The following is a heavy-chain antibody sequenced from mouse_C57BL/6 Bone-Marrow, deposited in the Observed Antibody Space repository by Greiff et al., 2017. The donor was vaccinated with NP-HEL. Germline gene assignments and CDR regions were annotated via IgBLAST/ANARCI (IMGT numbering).Heavy chain of an antibody. V-gene: IGHV1-69*01. CDR3: AREGDGTDYFDY. D-gene: IGHD3-3*01. J-gene: IGHJ2*01. CDR2: IDPSDSYT. Sequence: QVQLKQPGAELVMPGASVKLSCKASGYTFTSYWMHWVKQRPGQGLEWIGEIDPSDSYTNYNQKFKGKSTLTVDKSSSTAYMQRSSLTSEDSAVYYCAREGDGTDYFDYWGQGTTLTVSS. CDR1: GYTFTSYW.